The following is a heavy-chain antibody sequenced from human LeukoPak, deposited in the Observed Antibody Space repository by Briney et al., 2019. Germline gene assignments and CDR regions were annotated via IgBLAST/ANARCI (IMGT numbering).Heavy chain of an antibody. Sequence: SVKVSCKASGGTFSSYAISWVRQAPGQGLEWMGGIIPIFGTANYAQKFQGRITITTDESTSTAYMELSSLRSEDAAVYYCATAPRGYSYGSFDYWGQGTLVTVSS. D-gene: IGHD5-18*01. J-gene: IGHJ4*02. CDR2: IIPIFGTA. CDR1: GGTFSSYA. V-gene: IGHV1-69*05. CDR3: ATAPRGYSYGSFDY.